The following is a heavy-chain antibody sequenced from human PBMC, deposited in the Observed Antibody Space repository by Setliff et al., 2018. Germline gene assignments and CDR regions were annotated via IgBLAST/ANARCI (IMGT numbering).Heavy chain of an antibody. CDR3: ARDRPPYYYDSSGYYYSAGNFDY. CDR1: GGTFSSYA. CDR2: IIPIFGTA. J-gene: IGHJ4*02. D-gene: IGHD3-22*01. Sequence: ASVKVSCKASGGTFSSYAISWVRQAPGQGLEWMGRIIPIFGTANYVQKFQGRVTITADKSTSTAYMELSSLRSEDTAVYYCARDRPPYYYDSSGYYYSAGNFDYWGQGTLVTVSS. V-gene: IGHV1-69*06.